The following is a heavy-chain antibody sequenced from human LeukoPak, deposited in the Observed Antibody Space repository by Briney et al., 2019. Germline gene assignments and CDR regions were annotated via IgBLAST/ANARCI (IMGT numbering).Heavy chain of an antibody. J-gene: IGHJ4*02. CDR3: ATDRGWRTSGYYLYYFEY. CDR1: EFTFSSYA. V-gene: IGHV3-7*01. Sequence: GGSLRLSCAASEFTFSSYAMSWVRQAPGKGLEWVASIKNDGSERYYVDSVRGRYTISRDNTKNSLFLQMSSLRAEDTAVYYCATDRGWRTSGYYLYYFEYWGQGTLVTFSS. D-gene: IGHD3-3*01. CDR2: IKNDGSER.